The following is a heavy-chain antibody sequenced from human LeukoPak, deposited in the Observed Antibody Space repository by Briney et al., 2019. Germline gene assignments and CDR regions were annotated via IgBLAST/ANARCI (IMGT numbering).Heavy chain of an antibody. CDR1: GASISSYY. CDR3: ARIARTATPRNDAFDI. CDR2: IYYSGST. V-gene: IGHV4-59*12. Sequence: PSETLSLTCTVSGASISSYYWSWIRQPPGKGLEGIGYIYYSGSTNYNPSLKSRVTISVDTSKNQFSLKLSSVTAADTAVYYCARIARTATPRNDAFDIWGQGTMVTVSS. J-gene: IGHJ3*02. D-gene: IGHD5-12*01.